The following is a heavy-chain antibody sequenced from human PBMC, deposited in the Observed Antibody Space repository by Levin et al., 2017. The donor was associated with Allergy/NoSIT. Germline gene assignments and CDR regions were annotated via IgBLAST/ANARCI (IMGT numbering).Heavy chain of an antibody. CDR1: GGSVSSGSYY. D-gene: IGHD3-10*01. CDR2: IYYSGST. Sequence: PGGSLRLSCTVSGGSVSSGSYYWSWIRQPPGKGLEWIGYIYYSGSTNYNPSLKSRVTISVDTSKNQFSLKLSSVTAADTAVYYCARDSDGELLSSWGQGTLVTVSS. CDR3: ARDSDGELLSS. J-gene: IGHJ4*02. V-gene: IGHV4-61*01.